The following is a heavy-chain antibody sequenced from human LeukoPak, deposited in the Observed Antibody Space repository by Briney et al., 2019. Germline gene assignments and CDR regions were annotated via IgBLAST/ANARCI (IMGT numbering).Heavy chain of an antibody. D-gene: IGHD4-17*01. Sequence: SETLSLTCTVSGGSISSDYWSWIRQPPGKGLEWIGSIHHSGSTFDNPSLKSRLTISVDTSKNQFSLELSSVTAADTAVYYCARLKATVSIHAYFDSWGQGTLVTVSS. J-gene: IGHJ4*02. CDR1: GGSISSDY. V-gene: IGHV4-59*01. CDR2: IHHSGST. CDR3: ARLKATVSIHAYFDS.